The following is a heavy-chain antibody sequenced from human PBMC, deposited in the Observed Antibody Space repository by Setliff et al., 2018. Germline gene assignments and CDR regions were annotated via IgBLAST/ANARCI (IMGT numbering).Heavy chain of an antibody. CDR2: IKPDSSEK. CDR1: GFTFSNCW. Sequence: GGSLRLSCAACGFTFSNCWVSWVRQAPGKGLEWVASIKPDSSEKYYLDSVKGRFTIARDNAKNSLSLQMNNLRTEDTAVYYCFGAGTCSYWGQGTLVTVSS. V-gene: IGHV3-7*01. D-gene: IGHD3-10*01. J-gene: IGHJ4*02. CDR3: FGAGTCSY.